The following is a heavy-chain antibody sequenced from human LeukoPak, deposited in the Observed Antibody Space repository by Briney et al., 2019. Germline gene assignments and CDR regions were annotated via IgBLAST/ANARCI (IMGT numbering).Heavy chain of an antibody. CDR2: ISWDGGST. CDR3: AKDMDLESYSSSSPFDY. Sequence: GGSLRLSCAASGFTFDDYTMHWVRQAPGKGLEWVSLISWDGGSTYYADSVKGRFTISRDNSKNSLYLQMNSLRAEDTALYYCAKDMDLESYSSSSPFDYWGKGTLVTVSS. CDR1: GFTFDDYT. D-gene: IGHD6-6*01. J-gene: IGHJ4*02. V-gene: IGHV3-43*01.